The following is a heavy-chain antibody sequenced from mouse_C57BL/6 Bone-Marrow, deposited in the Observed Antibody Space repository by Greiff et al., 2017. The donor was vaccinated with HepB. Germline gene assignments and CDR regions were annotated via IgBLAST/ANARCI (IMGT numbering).Heavy chain of an antibody. Sequence: EVQLQQSGPVLVKPGASVKMSCKASGYTFTDYYMNWVKQSHGKSLEWIGVINPYNGGTSYNQKFKGKATLTVDKSSSTAYMELNSLTSEDSAVYYCARDYSNPYWYFDVWGTGTKVTVSS. CDR1: GYTFTDYY. CDR3: ARDYSNPYWYFDV. V-gene: IGHV1-19*01. J-gene: IGHJ1*03. CDR2: INPYNGGT. D-gene: IGHD2-5*01.